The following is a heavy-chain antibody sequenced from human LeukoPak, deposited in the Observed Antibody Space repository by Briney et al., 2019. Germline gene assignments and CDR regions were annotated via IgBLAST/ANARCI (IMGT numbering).Heavy chain of an antibody. CDR3: ARCDSSGLYYFDY. J-gene: IGHJ4*02. Sequence: PSETLSLTCTVSGGSISSYYWSWIRQPPGKGLEWIGYIYYSGSTNYNPSLKSRVTISVDTSKNQFSLKLSSVTAAVTAVYYCARCDSSGLYYFDYWGQGTLVTVSS. CDR2: IYYSGST. CDR1: GGSISSYY. V-gene: IGHV4-59*01. D-gene: IGHD3-22*01.